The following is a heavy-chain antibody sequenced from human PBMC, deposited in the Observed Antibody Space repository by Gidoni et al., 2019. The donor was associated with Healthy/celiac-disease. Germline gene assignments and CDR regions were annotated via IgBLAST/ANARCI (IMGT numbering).Heavy chain of an antibody. V-gene: IGHV3-33*01. D-gene: IGHD4-17*01. CDR2: IWYDGSNK. CDR1: GFTFSSYG. Sequence: QVQLVESGGGVVQPGRSLRPSCAASGFTFSSYGMHWVRQAPGKGLEWVAVIWYDGSNKYYADSVKGRFTISRDNSKNTLYLQMNSLRAEDTAVYYCARDHDYGDRIFDYWGQGTLVTVSS. CDR3: ARDHDYGDRIFDY. J-gene: IGHJ4*02.